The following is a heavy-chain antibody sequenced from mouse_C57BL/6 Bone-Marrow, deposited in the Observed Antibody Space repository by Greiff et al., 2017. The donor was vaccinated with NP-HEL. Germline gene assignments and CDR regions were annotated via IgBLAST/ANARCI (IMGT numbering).Heavy chain of an antibody. D-gene: IGHD1-1*01. V-gene: IGHV1-55*01. CDR3: ARHYGSRRGNFDV. CDR1: GYTFTSYW. Sequence: QVQLKQSGAELVKPGASVKMSCKASGYTFTSYWITWVKQRPGQGLEWIGDIYPGSGSTNYNEKFKSKATLTVDTSSSTAYMQLSSLTSEDSAVYYCARHYGSRRGNFDVWGTGTTVTVSS. CDR2: IYPGSGST. J-gene: IGHJ1*03.